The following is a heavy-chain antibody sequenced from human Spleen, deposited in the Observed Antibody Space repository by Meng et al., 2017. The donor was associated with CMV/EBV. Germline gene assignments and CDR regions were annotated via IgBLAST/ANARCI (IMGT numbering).Heavy chain of an antibody. V-gene: IGHV3-21*01. Sequence: NYNINWVRQAPGKGLEWVSSITGDSTYKHYADSLKGRFTISRDNAKNSLYLQMNSLRAEDTAVYYCARDSDDYDFWSAYYTDAFDFWGQGTMVTVS. CDR1: NYN. D-gene: IGHD3-3*01. CDR3: ARDSDDYDFWSAYYTDAFDF. J-gene: IGHJ3*01. CDR2: ITGDSTYK.